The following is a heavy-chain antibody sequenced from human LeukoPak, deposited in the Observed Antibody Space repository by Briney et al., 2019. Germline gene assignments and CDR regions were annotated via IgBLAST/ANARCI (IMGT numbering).Heavy chain of an antibody. Sequence: SVKVSCKASGGTFSSYAISWMRQAPGQGLEWMGRIIPILGIANYAQKFQGRVTITADKSTSTAYMELSSLRSEDTAVYYCAVAKAGLEYFQHWGQGTLVTVSS. J-gene: IGHJ1*01. V-gene: IGHV1-69*04. CDR3: AVAKAGLEYFQH. CDR2: IIPILGIA. D-gene: IGHD6-19*01. CDR1: GGTFSSYA.